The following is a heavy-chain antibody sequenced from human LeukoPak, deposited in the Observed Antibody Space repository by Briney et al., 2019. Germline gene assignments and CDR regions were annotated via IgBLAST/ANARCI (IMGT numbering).Heavy chain of an antibody. J-gene: IGHJ4*02. CDR1: GYTFTGYY. CDR2: INPNSGNT. V-gene: IGHV1-8*02. Sequence: ASVKVSCKASGYTFTGYYMHWVRQAPGQGLEWMGWINPNSGNTGSAQKFQGRVTLTSDTSISTAYMELRSLRSEDTAVYYCATTLRNKPPWGQGTLVTVSS. CDR3: ATTLRNKPP. D-gene: IGHD5-12*01.